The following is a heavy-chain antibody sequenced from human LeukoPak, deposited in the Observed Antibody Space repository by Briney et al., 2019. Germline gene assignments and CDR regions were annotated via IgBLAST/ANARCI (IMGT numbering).Heavy chain of an antibody. J-gene: IGHJ4*02. V-gene: IGHV3-48*01. CDR1: GFTFSSYS. Sequence: GGSLRLSCAASGFTFSSYSMNWVRQAPGKGLEWISYIGISSGNTKYADSVKGRFTISGDKAKNSVYLQMNSLRVEDTAVYYCARDTKYAFNNWGQGTLVTVSS. CDR3: ARDTKYAFNN. D-gene: IGHD2-2*01. CDR2: IGISSGNT.